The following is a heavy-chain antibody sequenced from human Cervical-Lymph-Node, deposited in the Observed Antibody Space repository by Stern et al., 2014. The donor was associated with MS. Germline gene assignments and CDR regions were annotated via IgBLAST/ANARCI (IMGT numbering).Heavy chain of an antibody. D-gene: IGHD3-16*01. CDR1: GYTFTGYA. Sequence: VQLVESGSELKKPGASVKVSCKASGYTFTGYAMNWVRQAPGQGLEWGGWINTNTGNPTYAQGFAGHFVFSLDTSVSTAYLQITSLKAEDTAVYYCARFDERVMDRVFDYWGQGTLVTVSS. CDR2: INTNTGNP. J-gene: IGHJ4*02. CDR3: ARFDERVMDRVFDY. V-gene: IGHV7-4-1*02.